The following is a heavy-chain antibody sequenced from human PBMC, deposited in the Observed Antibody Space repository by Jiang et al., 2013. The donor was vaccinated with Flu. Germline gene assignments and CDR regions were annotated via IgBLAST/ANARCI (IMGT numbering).Heavy chain of an antibody. J-gene: IGHJ6*02. CDR3: AREGYYDPRSYYYGMDV. CDR2: ISAYNGNT. V-gene: IGHV1-18*01. Sequence: GAEVKKPGASVKVSCKASGYTFTSYGISWVRQAPGQGLEWMGWISAYNGNTNYAQKLQGRVTMTTDTSTSTAYMELRSLRSDDTAVYYCAREGYYDPRSYYYGMDVWGQGTTVTVSS. D-gene: IGHD3-22*01. CDR1: GYTFTSYG.